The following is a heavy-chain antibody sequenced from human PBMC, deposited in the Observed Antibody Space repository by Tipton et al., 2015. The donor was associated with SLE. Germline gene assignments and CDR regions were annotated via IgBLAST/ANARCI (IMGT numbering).Heavy chain of an antibody. D-gene: IGHD2-21*01. CDR2: VYYSGIT. V-gene: IGHV4-59*12. CDR3: ARAGGGDSNWFDP. Sequence: TLSLTCTVTGASSSSYYWSWIRQPPGKGLEWIAYVYYSGITNYNPSLQSRISTSVDTAKNQVSLKLTSVTAEDTAVYYCARAGGGDSNWFDPWGQGTLVTVSS. J-gene: IGHJ5*02. CDR1: GASSSSYY.